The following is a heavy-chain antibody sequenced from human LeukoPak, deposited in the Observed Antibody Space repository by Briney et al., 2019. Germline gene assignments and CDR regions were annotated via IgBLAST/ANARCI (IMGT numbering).Heavy chain of an antibody. CDR2: VYHSGST. Sequence: SETLSLTCAVSGYSISSGYYWGWIRQPPGKGLEWIGSVYHSGSTYYNPSLKSRVTISVDTSKNQFSLKLSSVTAADTAVYYCARTIAARPGYFDYWGQGTLVTVSS. V-gene: IGHV4-38-2*01. D-gene: IGHD6-6*01. J-gene: IGHJ4*02. CDR1: GYSISSGYY. CDR3: ARTIAARPGYFDY.